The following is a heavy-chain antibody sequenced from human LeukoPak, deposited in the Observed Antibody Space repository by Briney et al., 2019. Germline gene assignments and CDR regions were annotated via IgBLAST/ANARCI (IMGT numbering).Heavy chain of an antibody. CDR1: GVSFSTYY. D-gene: IGHD3-9*01. Sequence: PSETLSLTCGVSGVSFSTYYWSWIRQSPEKGLEWIGEVNHSGYTNYNPSLKSRVTISVDTSKNQFSLNLRSVTAADTAVYYCARQLYGSGYWGQGTLVTVSS. J-gene: IGHJ4*02. V-gene: IGHV4-34*01. CDR3: ARQLYGSGY. CDR2: VNHSGYT.